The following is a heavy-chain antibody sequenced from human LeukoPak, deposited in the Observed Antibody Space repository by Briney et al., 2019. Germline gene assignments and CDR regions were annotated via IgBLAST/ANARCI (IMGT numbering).Heavy chain of an antibody. CDR2: IYPGDSDT. D-gene: IGHD6-13*01. CDR3: ARLYRSWYGEIDY. CDR1: GYSFTSYW. Sequence: GESLKISCKGSGYSFTSYWIGWVRQMPGKGLEWVGIIYPGDSDTRYSPSFQGQVNIPADKSISTAYLQWSSLKASDTAMYYCARLYRSWYGEIDYWGQGTLVTVSS. J-gene: IGHJ4*02. V-gene: IGHV5-51*01.